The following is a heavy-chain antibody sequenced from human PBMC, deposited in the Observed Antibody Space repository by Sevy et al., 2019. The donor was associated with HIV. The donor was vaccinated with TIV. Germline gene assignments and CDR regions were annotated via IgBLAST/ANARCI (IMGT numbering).Heavy chain of an antibody. CDR1: GLTLSSYA. CDR3: EKAPPGHCSSGSCPRAYYYYGMDV. CDR2: ISGRGGST. Sequence: GESLKISCADSGLTLSSYAMNWVRQAPGKGLEWVSAISGRGGSTYYADSVEGRFTISRDNSKNTLYLQMNSLRAEDTAVYYCEKAPPGHCSSGSCPRAYYYYGMDVWGQGTTVTVSS. V-gene: IGHV3-23*01. D-gene: IGHD2-15*01. J-gene: IGHJ6*02.